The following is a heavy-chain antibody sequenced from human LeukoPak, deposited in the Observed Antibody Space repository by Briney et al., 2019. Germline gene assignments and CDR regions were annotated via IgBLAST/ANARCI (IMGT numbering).Heavy chain of an antibody. CDR2: TGGSDDNT. CDR1: GFTFNGYA. D-gene: IGHD6-19*01. Sequence: GGSLRLSCEGSGFTFNGYAFSWVRQAPGKGLEWVAVTGGSDDNTRYADSVKGRFTISRDNSEKRLFLQMNSLRPDDSALYYCTKDLMTGFSSGWYFAYWGQGTLVTVSS. CDR3: TKDLMTGFSSGWYFAY. V-gene: IGHV3-23*01. J-gene: IGHJ4*02.